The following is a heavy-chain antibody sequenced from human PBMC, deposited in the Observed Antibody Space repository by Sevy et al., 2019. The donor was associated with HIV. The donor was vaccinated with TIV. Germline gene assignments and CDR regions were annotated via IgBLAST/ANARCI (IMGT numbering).Heavy chain of an antibody. CDR1: GFIFSNYA. Sequence: GGSLRLSCATSGFIFSNYAMHWIRQAPGKGLEWVAVIWHDGTDKYYADSVQGRFTISRDNSKNTLYLQMNSLRVEDTAVYYCARYWGRDGHSIDYWGQGTLVTVSS. CDR3: ARYWGRDGHSIDY. V-gene: IGHV3-33*01. D-gene: IGHD3-16*01. J-gene: IGHJ4*02. CDR2: IWHDGTDK.